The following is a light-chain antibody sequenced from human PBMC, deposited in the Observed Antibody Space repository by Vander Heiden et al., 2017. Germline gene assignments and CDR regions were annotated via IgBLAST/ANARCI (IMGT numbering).Light chain of an antibody. CDR1: SSDVGGYDY. CDR3: SSFAGIKNII. J-gene: IGLJ2*01. Sequence: QSALTQPPYTSASPRQSVAISCTDTSSDVGGYDYVSWYQQHPGKAPKLMIYEVSKRPSGVLDRFSGSKSGNTASLTVSGRQAEDEADYYCSSFAGIKNIIFGGGTKLTVL. CDR2: EVS. V-gene: IGLV2-8*01.